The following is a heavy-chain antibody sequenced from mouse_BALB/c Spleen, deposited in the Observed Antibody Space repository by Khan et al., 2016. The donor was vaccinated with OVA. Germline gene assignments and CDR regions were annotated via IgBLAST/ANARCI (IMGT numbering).Heavy chain of an antibody. Sequence: QVQLKQSRTELVRPGASVKLSCKTSGYIFTSYWIHWVKQRSGQGLEWIARIYPGTDITYYNEKFKGKATLTADKSSSTAYMQLSSLKSEDSAVYFCARIGAYYGNYGAGFAYWGQGTLVTVSA. CDR2: IYPGTDIT. J-gene: IGHJ3*01. V-gene: IGHV1-76*01. CDR1: GYIFTSYW. D-gene: IGHD2-10*01. CDR3: ARIGAYYGNYGAGFAY.